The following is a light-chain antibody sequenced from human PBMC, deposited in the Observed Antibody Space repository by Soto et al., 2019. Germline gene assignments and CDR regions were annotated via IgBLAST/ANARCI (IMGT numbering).Light chain of an antibody. Sequence: QLVLTQPPSASGTPGQRVTISCSGSSSNIGSNYVYWYQQLPGTAPKLLIYRNNQRPSGVPDRFSGSKSGTSASLAISGIRSEDEAEYYCAAWDDSLSGSVFGGGTQLTVL. CDR3: AAWDDSLSGSV. V-gene: IGLV1-47*01. CDR2: RNN. J-gene: IGLJ7*01. CDR1: SSNIGSNY.